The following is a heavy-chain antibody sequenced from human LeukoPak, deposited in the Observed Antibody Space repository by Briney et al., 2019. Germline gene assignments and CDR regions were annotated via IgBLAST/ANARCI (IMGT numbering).Heavy chain of an antibody. D-gene: IGHD6-6*01. J-gene: IGHJ4*02. Sequence: GGSLRPSCAASGFTFSSYSTTWVRQAPGKGLEWVSSISSSSSYIYYADSVKGRFTISRDNAKNSLYLQMHSLRAEDTAVYYCAREYSSSSFDYWGQGTLVTVSS. CDR3: AREYSSSSFDY. V-gene: IGHV3-21*01. CDR2: ISSSSSYI. CDR1: GFTFSSYS.